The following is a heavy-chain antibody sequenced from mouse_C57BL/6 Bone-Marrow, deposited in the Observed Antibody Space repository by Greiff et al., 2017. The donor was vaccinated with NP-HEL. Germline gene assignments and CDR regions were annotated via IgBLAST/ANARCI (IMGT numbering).Heavy chain of an antibody. CDR2: IYPGNSDT. CDR3: TRWDYGSSYEAMDY. J-gene: IGHJ4*01. D-gene: IGHD1-1*01. CDR1: GYTFTSYW. V-gene: IGHV1-5*01. Sequence: EVNLVESGTVLARPGASVKMSCKTSGYTFTSYWMHWVKQRPGQGLEWIGAIYPGNSDTSYNQKFKGKAKLTAVTSASTAYMELSSLTNEDSAVYYCTRWDYGSSYEAMDYWGQGTSVTVSS.